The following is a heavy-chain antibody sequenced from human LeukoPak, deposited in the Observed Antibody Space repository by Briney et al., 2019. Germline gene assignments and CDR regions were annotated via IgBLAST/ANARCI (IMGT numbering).Heavy chain of an antibody. Sequence: GGSLRLSCEASGFTVSTNPMSWVRQAPGKGLEWVSFIHSDGRTYHADSVKGSFTISRDNSKNMLYLQMNSLRVEDTAVFYCARVGDGYKENNWGQGTLVTVSS. CDR1: GFTVSTNP. D-gene: IGHD5-24*01. CDR2: IHSDGRT. V-gene: IGHV3-66*01. CDR3: ARVGDGYKENN. J-gene: IGHJ4*02.